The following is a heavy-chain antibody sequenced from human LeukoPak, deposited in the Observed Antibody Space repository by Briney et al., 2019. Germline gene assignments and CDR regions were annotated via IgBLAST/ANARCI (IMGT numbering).Heavy chain of an antibody. D-gene: IGHD1-26*01. Sequence: GGSLRLSCAASGFTFSSYAMHWVRQAPGKGLEWVAVISYDGSNKYYADSVKGRFTISRDNSKNTLYLQMNSLRAEDTAVYYCALRIVGVPSFDYWGQGTLVTVSS. J-gene: IGHJ4*02. V-gene: IGHV3-30-3*01. CDR2: ISYDGSNK. CDR1: GFTFSSYA. CDR3: ALRIVGVPSFDY.